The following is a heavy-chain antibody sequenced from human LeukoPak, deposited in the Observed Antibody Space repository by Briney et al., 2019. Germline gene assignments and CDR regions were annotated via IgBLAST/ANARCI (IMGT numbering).Heavy chain of an antibody. Sequence: GGSLRLSCAASGFTFSSYAMHWVRQAPGKGLEWVAVISYDGSNKYYADSVKGRFTISRDNSKNTLYLQMNSLRAEDTAVYYCASIEFEGTYWGQGTLVTVSS. J-gene: IGHJ4*02. CDR3: ASIEFEGTY. D-gene: IGHD1-1*01. CDR1: GFTFSSYA. V-gene: IGHV3-30*04. CDR2: ISYDGSNK.